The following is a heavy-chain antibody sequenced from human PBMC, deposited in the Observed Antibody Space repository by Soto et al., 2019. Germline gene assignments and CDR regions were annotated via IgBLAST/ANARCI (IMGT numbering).Heavy chain of an antibody. D-gene: IGHD1-26*01. V-gene: IGHV3-64D*06. CDR3: VRSTGSLDS. CDR1: GFLLSYYA. CDR2: ISSNGDNT. J-gene: IGHJ4*02. Sequence: GGSLRLSCSVSGFLLSYYAMHWVRQAPGKGLEYVSAISSNGDNTYYADSVKGRFIISRDISKNTLYLQMSSLRAEDTAVYSCVRSTGSLDSWGQGTLVTVYS.